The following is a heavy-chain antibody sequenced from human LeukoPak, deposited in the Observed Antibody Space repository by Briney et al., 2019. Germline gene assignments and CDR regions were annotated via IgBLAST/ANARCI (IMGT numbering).Heavy chain of an antibody. CDR1: GFTFSSYA. Sequence: PGGSLRLSCAASGFTFSSYAMSWVRQAPGKGLEWVSAISGSGGSTYYADSVKGRFTISRDNPKNTLYLQMNSLRAEDTAVYYCAKAPYFYSGMDVWGQGTTVIVSS. CDR2: ISGSGGST. V-gene: IGHV3-23*01. J-gene: IGHJ6*02. CDR3: AKAPYFYSGMDV.